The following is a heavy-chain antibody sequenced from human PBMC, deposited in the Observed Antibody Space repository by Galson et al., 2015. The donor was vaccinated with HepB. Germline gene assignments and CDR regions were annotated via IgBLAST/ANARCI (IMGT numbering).Heavy chain of an antibody. CDR2: IIPIFGTA. D-gene: IGHD3-10*01. Sequence: SCKASGCTFSSYAISWVRQAPGQGLEWMGGIIPIFGTADYAQKFQGRVTITADESTSTAYMELSSLRSEDTAVYYCARGWYYYGSGKSSYYGMDVWGQGTTVTVSS. J-gene: IGHJ6*02. CDR1: GCTFSSYA. CDR3: ARGWYYYGSGKSSYYGMDV. V-gene: IGHV1-69*01.